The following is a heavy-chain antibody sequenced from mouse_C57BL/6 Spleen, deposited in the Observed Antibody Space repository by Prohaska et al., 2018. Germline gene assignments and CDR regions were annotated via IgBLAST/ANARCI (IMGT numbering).Heavy chain of an antibody. CDR2: ISGGGGNT. J-gene: IGHJ2*01. CDR1: GFTFSSYT. V-gene: IGHV5-9*01. Sequence: EVMLVESGGGLVKPGGSLKLSCAASGFTFSSYTMSWVRQTPEKRLEWVATISGGGGNTYYPDSVKGRFTISRDNAKNTLYLQMSSLRSEDTALYYCARQPYFDYWGQGTTLTVSS. CDR3: ARQPYFDY.